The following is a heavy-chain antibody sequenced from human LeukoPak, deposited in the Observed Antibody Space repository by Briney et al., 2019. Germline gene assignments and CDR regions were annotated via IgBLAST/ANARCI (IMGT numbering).Heavy chain of an antibody. CDR2: INQDGGEN. V-gene: IGHV3-7*03. CDR1: GFTFSTYW. D-gene: IGHD2-15*01. CDR3: ARYCSGGSCFDY. Sequence: GGSLRLSCAASGFTFSTYWMSWVRQAPGKGLEWVANINQDGGENYYVDSVKGRFTISRDSAKNSLYLQMNSLRAEDTAVYYCARYCSGGSCFDYWGQGTLVTVSS. J-gene: IGHJ4*02.